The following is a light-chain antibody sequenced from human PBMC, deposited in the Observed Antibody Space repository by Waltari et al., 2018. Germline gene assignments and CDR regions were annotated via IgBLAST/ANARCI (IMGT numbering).Light chain of an antibody. J-gene: IGLJ2*01. CDR1: TIENKC. CDR3: QAWDSSAVI. CDR2: QDT. V-gene: IGLV3-1*01. Sequence: SYELTQAPSVSVSPGQTASITCSGETIENKCVYWYQQKSGQSPVLVIHQDTKRPSGIPERFSGSNSGSAATLTITGTQAVDEADYYCQAWDSSAVIFGGGTKLTVL.